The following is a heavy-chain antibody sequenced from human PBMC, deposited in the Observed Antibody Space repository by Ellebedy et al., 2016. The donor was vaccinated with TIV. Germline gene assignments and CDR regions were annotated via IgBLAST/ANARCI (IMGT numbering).Heavy chain of an antibody. D-gene: IGHD3-10*01. CDR1: GYTFTSYG. V-gene: IGHV1-18*01. CDR2: ISAYNGNT. J-gene: IGHJ3*02. CDR3: ARDYPLLWFVELFGHDAFDI. Sequence: AASVTVSCKASGYTFTSYGISWVRPAPGQGLEWMGWISAYNGNTNYAQKLQGRVTMTTDTSTSTAYMELRSLRSDDTAVYYCARDYPLLWFVELFGHDAFDIWGQGTMVTVSS.